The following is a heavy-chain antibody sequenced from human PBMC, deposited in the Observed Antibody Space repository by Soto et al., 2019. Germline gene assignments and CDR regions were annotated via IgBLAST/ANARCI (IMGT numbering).Heavy chain of an antibody. CDR3: ERRFTGNYYYYYMDV. V-gene: IGHV4-39*01. Sequence: SETLSLTCTVSGGSISSSSYYWGWIRQPPGKGLEWIGSIYYSGSTYYNPSPKSRVTISVDTSKNQFSLKLSSVTAADTAVYYCERRFTGNYYYYYMDVWGKGTTVTVSS. D-gene: IGHD7-27*01. CDR1: GGSISSSSYY. J-gene: IGHJ6*03. CDR2: IYYSGST.